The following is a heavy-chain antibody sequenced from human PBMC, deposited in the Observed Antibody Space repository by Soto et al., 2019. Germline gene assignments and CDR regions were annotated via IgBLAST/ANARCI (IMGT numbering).Heavy chain of an antibody. Sequence: GGSLRLSCSDSGFTFSSYAMHWVRQAPGKGLEYVSAISSNGGSTYYADSVKGRFTISRDNSKNTLYLQMSSLRAEDTAVYYCVRRIGSSYGPFDYWGQGTLFTVSS. CDR2: ISSNGGST. D-gene: IGHD5-18*01. CDR1: GFTFSSYA. V-gene: IGHV3-64D*06. J-gene: IGHJ4*02. CDR3: VRRIGSSYGPFDY.